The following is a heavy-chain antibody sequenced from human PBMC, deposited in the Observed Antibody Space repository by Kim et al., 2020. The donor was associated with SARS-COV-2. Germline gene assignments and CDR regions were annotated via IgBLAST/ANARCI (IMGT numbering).Heavy chain of an antibody. D-gene: IGHD3-16*02. V-gene: IGHV4-59*13. CDR2: IYYSGST. CDR3: ARGFGGDIFNFDY. J-gene: IGHJ4*02. Sequence: SETLSLTCTVSGGSISGYYWSWIRQPPGKGLEWIGYIYYSGSTNYNPSLKSRVTISVDTSKNQFSLKLSSVTAADTAVYYCARGFGGDIFNFDYWGQGTLVTVSS. CDR1: GGSISGYY.